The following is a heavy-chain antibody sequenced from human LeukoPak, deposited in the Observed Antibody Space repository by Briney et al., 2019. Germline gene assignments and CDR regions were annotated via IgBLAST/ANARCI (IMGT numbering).Heavy chain of an antibody. V-gene: IGHV3-74*01. J-gene: IGHJ1*01. D-gene: IGHD3-16*01. CDR1: GFTFSSYW. CDR3: ARVGPGLMAF. CDR2: INGDESST. Sequence: GGSLRLSCAASGFTFSSYWMHWVRQAPGKGLVWVSRINGDESSTSYADSVKGRFTISRDNARNTLYLQMSSLRVEDTAVYYRARVGPGLMAFWGQGTLVTVSS.